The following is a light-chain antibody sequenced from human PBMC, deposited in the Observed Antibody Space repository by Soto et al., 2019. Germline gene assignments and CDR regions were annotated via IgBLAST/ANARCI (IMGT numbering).Light chain of an antibody. CDR1: SSDVGGYNY. Sequence: QSALTQPPSASGSPGQSVAISCTGTSSDVGGYNYVSWYQQHPGKAPKLMIYEVNKRPSGVPDRFSGSKSGNTASLTVSGLQAEDEGDYYCSSYAGSSNVFGTRTKVTVL. J-gene: IGLJ1*01. V-gene: IGLV2-8*01. CDR3: SSYAGSSNV. CDR2: EVN.